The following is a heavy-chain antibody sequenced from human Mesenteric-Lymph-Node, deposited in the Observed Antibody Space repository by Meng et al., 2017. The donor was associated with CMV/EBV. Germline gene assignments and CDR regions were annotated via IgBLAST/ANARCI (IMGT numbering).Heavy chain of an antibody. CDR2: LSYDGSDK. J-gene: IGHJ4*02. D-gene: IGHD2-15*01. CDR3: ARAGLYCSGGTCYLYYFDY. CDR1: GFTFSDYG. V-gene: IGHV3-30-3*01. Sequence: GGSLRLSCAASGFTFSDYGMHWVRQAPGKGLEWVASLSYDGSDKDYADSVKGRFTISRDDSRNTLNLQMNSLRPDDTAVYYCARAGLYCSGGTCYLYYFDYWGQGTLVTVSS.